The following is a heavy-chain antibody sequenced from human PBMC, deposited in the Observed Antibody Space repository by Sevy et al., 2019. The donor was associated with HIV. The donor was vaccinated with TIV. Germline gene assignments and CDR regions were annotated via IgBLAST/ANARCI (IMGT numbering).Heavy chain of an antibody. CDR3: ARHCCGTSCSHAFDI. J-gene: IGHJ3*02. CDR2: INHSGRT. D-gene: IGHD2-2*01. CDR1: GGSFSGYY. Sequence: SETLSLTCAVYGGSFSGYYWSWIRQPPGKGLEWMGEINHSGRTNYNPSLTSRVTISVDTSKNQFSLKLSSVTASDSAVYYCARHCCGTSCSHAFDIWGQGTMVTVSS. V-gene: IGHV4-34*01.